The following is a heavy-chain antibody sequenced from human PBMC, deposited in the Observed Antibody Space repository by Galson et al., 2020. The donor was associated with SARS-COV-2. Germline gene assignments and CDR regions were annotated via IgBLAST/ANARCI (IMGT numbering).Heavy chain of an antibody. CDR2: ISYDGSHN. J-gene: IGHJ4*02. D-gene: IGHD6-13*01. CDR3: ARDPGIAAAGTEFMRIAVAGYFDY. CDR1: GFTFSSYA. V-gene: IGHV3-30*01. Sequence: GQSLKISCAASGFTFSSYAMHWVRQAPGKGLAWVAVISYDGSHNYYADSVKGRFTIPRDHSKNTLYLQMNSLRAEDTAVYYCARDPGIAAAGTEFMRIAVAGYFDYWGQGTLVTVSS.